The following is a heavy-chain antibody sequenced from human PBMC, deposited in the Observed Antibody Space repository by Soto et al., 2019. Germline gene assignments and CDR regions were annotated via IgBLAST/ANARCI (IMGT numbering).Heavy chain of an antibody. CDR3: ATEVGATGWYFDL. J-gene: IGHJ2*01. D-gene: IGHD1-26*01. Sequence: ASVKVSCKVSGYTLTELSMHWVRQAPGKGLEWMGGFDPEDGETIYAQKLQGRVTMTEDTSTDTAYMELSSLRSEDTAVYYCATEVGATGWYFDLWGRGTLGTVSS. CDR1: GYTLTELS. V-gene: IGHV1-24*01. CDR2: FDPEDGET.